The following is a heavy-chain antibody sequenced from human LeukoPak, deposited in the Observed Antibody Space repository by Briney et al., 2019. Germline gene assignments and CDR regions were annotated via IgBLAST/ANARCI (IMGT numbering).Heavy chain of an antibody. CDR3: AKDLSGGYDSYFDY. D-gene: IGHD5-12*01. V-gene: IGHV3-30*02. Sequence: GSLRLSCAASGFTFSSYGMHWVRQAPGKGLEWVAVIWYDGSNKYYADSVKGRFTISRDNSKNTLYLQMNSLRAEDTAVYYCAKDLSGGYDSYFDYWGQGTLVTVSS. J-gene: IGHJ4*02. CDR1: GFTFSSYG. CDR2: IWYDGSNK.